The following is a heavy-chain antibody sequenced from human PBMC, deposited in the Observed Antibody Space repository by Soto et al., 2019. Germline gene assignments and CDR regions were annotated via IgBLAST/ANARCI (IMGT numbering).Heavy chain of an antibody. CDR2: ISYDGSNK. CDR3: AKDGPDIVVVPAALPYNWFDP. CDR1: GFTFSSYG. V-gene: IGHV3-30*18. Sequence: GGSLRLSCAASGFTFSSYGMHWVRQAPGKGLEWVAVISYDGSNKYYADSVKGRFTISRDNSKNTLYLQMNSLRAEDTAVYYCAKDGPDIVVVPAALPYNWFDPWGQGTLVTVSS. J-gene: IGHJ5*02. D-gene: IGHD2-2*01.